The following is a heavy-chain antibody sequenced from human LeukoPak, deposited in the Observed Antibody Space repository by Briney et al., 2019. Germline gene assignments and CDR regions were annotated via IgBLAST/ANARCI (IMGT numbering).Heavy chain of an antibody. J-gene: IGHJ4*02. CDR2: ISSSATTI. CDR3: ARYYYDSSGYYYFDY. V-gene: IGHV3-11*01. CDR1: EFTVRSYH. Sequence: GGSLRLSCAASEFTVRSYHMSWIRQAPGKGLEWVSYISSSATTIYYADSVKGRFTISRDNAKNSLYLQMNSLRAEDTAVYYCARYYYDSSGYYYFDYWGQGTLVTVSS. D-gene: IGHD3-22*01.